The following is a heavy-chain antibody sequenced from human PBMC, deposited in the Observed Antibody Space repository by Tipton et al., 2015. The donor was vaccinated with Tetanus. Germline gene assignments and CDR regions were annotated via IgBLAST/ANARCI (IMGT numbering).Heavy chain of an antibody. CDR3: ARVPIAAAGFYDY. D-gene: IGHD6-13*01. Sequence: TLSLTCAVSGGSISSSNWWSWVRQPPGKGLEWIGEIYHSGSTNYNPSLKSRVTISVDKSKNQFSLKLSSVTAADTAVYYCARVPIAAAGFYDYWGQGPLVTVSS. CDR2: IYHSGST. V-gene: IGHV4-4*02. J-gene: IGHJ4*02. CDR1: GGSISSSNW.